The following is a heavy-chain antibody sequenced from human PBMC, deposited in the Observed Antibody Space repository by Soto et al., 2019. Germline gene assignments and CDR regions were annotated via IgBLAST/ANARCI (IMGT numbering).Heavy chain of an antibody. J-gene: IGHJ6*02. CDR3: AREPQFWSGLHYYYGMDV. Sequence: GASVKVSCKASGYTFTSYGISWVRQAPGQGLEWMGWISAYNGNTNYAQKLQGRVTMTTDTSTSTAYMELRSLRSDDTAVYYCAREPQFWSGLHYYYGMDVWGQGTTVTVSS. CDR2: ISAYNGNT. V-gene: IGHV1-18*01. CDR1: GYTFTSYG. D-gene: IGHD3-3*01.